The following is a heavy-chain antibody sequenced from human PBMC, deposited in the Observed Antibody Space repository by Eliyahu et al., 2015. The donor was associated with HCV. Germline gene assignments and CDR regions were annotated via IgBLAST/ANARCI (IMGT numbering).Heavy chain of an antibody. Sequence: QVQLQESGPGLVKPSQTLSLTCTVSGGSISSGSYYWSWIRQPAGKRLEWIGRIYTSGSTNYNPPLKSRVTISVDTSKNQFSLKLSSVTAADTAVYYCASVPVMSGIDYWGQGTLVTVSS. CDR3: ASVPVMSGIDY. D-gene: IGHD3-16*01. V-gene: IGHV4-61*02. CDR1: GGSISSGSYY. CDR2: IYTSGST. J-gene: IGHJ4*02.